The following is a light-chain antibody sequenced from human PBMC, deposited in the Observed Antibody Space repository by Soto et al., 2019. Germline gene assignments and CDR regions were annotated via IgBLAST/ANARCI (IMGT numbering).Light chain of an antibody. J-gene: IGLJ1*01. CDR2: DVS. Sequence: QSVLTQPASVSGSPGQSITISCTGTSRDVGGYNYVSWYQQHPGKAPKLMIYDVSNRPSGVSNRFSGSKSGNTASLTISGLLAEDEADYYCSSYTSSSILYVFGTGTKVTVL. CDR1: SRDVGGYNY. CDR3: SSYTSSSILYV. V-gene: IGLV2-14*01.